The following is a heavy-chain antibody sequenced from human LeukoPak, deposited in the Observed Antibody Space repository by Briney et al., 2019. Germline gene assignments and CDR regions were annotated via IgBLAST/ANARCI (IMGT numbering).Heavy chain of an antibody. Sequence: SGGSLRLSCAASGFTFDDYAMHWVRQAPGKGLEWVSAISGSGGSTYYADSVKGRFTISRDNSKNTLYLQMNSLRAEDTAVYYCAKTNSYSSGYYNYWGQGTLVTVSS. CDR2: ISGSGGST. J-gene: IGHJ4*02. CDR3: AKTNSYSSGYYNY. V-gene: IGHV3-23*01. CDR1: GFTFDDYA. D-gene: IGHD3-22*01.